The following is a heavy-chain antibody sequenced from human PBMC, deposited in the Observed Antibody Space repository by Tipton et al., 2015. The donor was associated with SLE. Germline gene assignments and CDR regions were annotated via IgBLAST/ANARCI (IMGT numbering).Heavy chain of an antibody. CDR1: GFTFSSYS. D-gene: IGHD3-3*01. Sequence: SLRLSCAASGFTFSSYSMNWVRQAPGKGLEWVSSISSSSSYIYYADSVKGRFTISRDNAKNSLYLQMNSLRAEDTAVYYCARDGYYDFWSGPQPFDYWGQGTLVTVSS. V-gene: IGHV3-21*03. CDR3: ARDGYYDFWSGPQPFDY. CDR2: ISSSSSYI. J-gene: IGHJ4*02.